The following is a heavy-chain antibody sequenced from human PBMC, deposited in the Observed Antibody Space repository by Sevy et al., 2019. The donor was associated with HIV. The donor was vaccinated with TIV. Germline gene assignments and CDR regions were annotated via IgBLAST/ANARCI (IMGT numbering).Heavy chain of an antibody. CDR3: ARETGSIDD. D-gene: IGHD3-10*01. V-gene: IGHV3-74*01. Sequence: GGSLRLSCAASGFTFSTYWMTWVRQAPGKGLEWVAHIKGDGSTTRYVDSVKGRFTISRDNAKNTVYLQMNSLRAEDSAVYYCARETGSIDDWGQGTLVTVSS. CDR2: IKGDGSTT. CDR1: GFTFSTYW. J-gene: IGHJ4*02.